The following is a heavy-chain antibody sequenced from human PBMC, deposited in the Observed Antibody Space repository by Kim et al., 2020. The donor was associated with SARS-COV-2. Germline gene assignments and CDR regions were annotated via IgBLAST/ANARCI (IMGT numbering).Heavy chain of an antibody. V-gene: IGHV3-33*01. J-gene: IGHJ4*02. CDR3: ARDSGAIAVADHLVDY. D-gene: IGHD6-19*01. Sequence: GGSLRLSCAASGFTFSSYGMHWVRQAPGKGLEWVAVIWYDGSNKYYADSVKGRFTISRDNSKNTLYLQMNSLRAEDTAVYYCARDSGAIAVADHLVDYWGQGTLVTVSS. CDR1: GFTFSSYG. CDR2: IWYDGSNK.